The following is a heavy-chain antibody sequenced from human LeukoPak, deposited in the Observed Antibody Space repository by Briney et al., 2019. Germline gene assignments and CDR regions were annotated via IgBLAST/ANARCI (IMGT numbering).Heavy chain of an antibody. CDR2: ISGSSSYI. Sequence: GGSLRLSCAASGFTFSSYSMNWVRQAPGKGLEWVSSISGSSSYIYYADSVKGRFTISRDNAKNSLYLQMNSLRAEDTAVYYCARDWTVAGLPFDYWGQGTLVTVSS. D-gene: IGHD6-19*01. CDR3: ARDWTVAGLPFDY. V-gene: IGHV3-21*01. CDR1: GFTFSSYS. J-gene: IGHJ4*02.